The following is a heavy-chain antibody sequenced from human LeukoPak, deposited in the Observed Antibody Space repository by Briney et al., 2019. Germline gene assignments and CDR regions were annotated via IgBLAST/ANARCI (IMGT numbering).Heavy chain of an antibody. CDR2: ISGSGGDT. J-gene: IGHJ4*02. CDR3: VKDSVVVAGLVNYFDY. D-gene: IGHD6-19*01. Sequence: GGSLRLSCAASGFTFSNYAMSWVHQAPGKGLEWVSAISGSGGDTFYTDSVKGRFTISRDNSKNTLYLQMKGLRAEDTAVYYCVKDSVVVAGLVNYFDYWGQGTLVTVSS. V-gene: IGHV3-23*01. CDR1: GFTFSNYA.